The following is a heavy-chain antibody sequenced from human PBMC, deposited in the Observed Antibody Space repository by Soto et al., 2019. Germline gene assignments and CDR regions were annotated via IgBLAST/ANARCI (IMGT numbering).Heavy chain of an antibody. CDR3: ARDLKGALDYADYTDYYYYGMDV. Sequence: PSETLSPTCTVSGGSMSTYYWSWIRQPAGKGLDWIGRIYTSGGTNYNPSLKSRVTMSVDTSKSQFSLKLSSVTAADTAVYFCARDLKGALDYADYTDYYYYGMDVWGQGTTVTVSS. CDR1: GGSMSTYY. V-gene: IGHV4-4*07. J-gene: IGHJ6*02. CDR2: IYTSGGT. D-gene: IGHD4-17*01.